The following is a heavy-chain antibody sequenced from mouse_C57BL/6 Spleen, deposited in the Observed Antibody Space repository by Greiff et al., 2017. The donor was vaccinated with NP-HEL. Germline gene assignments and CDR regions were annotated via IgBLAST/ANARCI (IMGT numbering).Heavy chain of an antibody. D-gene: IGHD2-3*01. CDR3: ARYNGSLDY. CDR2: IYPSDSET. V-gene: IGHV1-61*01. CDR1: GYTFTSYW. J-gene: IGHJ2*01. Sequence: VQLQQSGAELVRPGSSVKLSCKASGYTFTSYWMDWVKQRPGQGLEWIGNIYPSDSETHYNQKFKDKATLTVDKSSSTAYMQLSSLTSEDSAVYYCARYNGSLDYWGQGTTLTVSS.